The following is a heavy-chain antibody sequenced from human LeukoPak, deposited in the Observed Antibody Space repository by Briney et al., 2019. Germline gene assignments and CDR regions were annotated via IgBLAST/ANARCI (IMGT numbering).Heavy chain of an antibody. CDR3: ARDQHGIVVVPAALDY. Sequence: ASVKVSCKASGYTFTSYGISWVRQAPGQGLEWMGWISAYNGNTNYAQKLQGRVTMTTDTSTSTAYMELRSLRSDDTAVYYCARDQHGIVVVPAALDYWGQGTLVTVSS. J-gene: IGHJ4*02. V-gene: IGHV1-18*01. D-gene: IGHD2-2*01. CDR1: GYTFTSYG. CDR2: ISAYNGNT.